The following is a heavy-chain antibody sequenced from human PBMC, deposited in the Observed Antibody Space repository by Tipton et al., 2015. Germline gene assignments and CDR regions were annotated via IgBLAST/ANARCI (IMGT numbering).Heavy chain of an antibody. CDR1: GYSFSSYG. Sequence: QSGPEVKKPGASVKVSCKASGYSFSSYGISWVRQAPGQGLEWMGWINPNSGGTSYAQKFQGRVTMTKDTSISTAYMELSRLSSDDTAVYYCARGRAYSGYTFWGQGTLVTVSS. J-gene: IGHJ4*02. V-gene: IGHV1-2*02. CDR2: INPNSGGT. CDR3: ARGRAYSGYTF. D-gene: IGHD5-12*01.